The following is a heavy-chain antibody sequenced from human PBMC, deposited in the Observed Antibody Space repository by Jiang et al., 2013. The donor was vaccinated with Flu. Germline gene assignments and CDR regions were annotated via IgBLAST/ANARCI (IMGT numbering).Heavy chain of an antibody. V-gene: IGHV4-59*08. Sequence: GLVKPSETLSLTCTVSGGSISTYYWTWIRQPPGKGLEWIGYIYYRGSTNYSPSLKSRVAISVDTSKNQFSLKLNSVTAADTAVYYCARGSYWFDYWGQGTLVTVSS. CDR2: IYYRGST. CDR1: GGSISTYY. CDR3: ARGSYWFDY. J-gene: IGHJ4*02. D-gene: IGHD5-18*01.